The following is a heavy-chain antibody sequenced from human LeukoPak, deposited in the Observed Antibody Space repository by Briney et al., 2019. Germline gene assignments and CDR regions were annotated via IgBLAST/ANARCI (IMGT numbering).Heavy chain of an antibody. J-gene: IGHJ6*04. D-gene: IGHD3-10*01. CDR3: ARGDGSGSYYYGMDV. V-gene: IGHV3-13*05. Sequence: GGSLRLSCAASGFTFSSYDMHWVRQATGKGLEWVPAIGTAGDPYYPGSVKGRFTISRENAKNSLYLQMNSLRAGDTAVYYCARGDGSGSYYYGMDVWGKGTTVTVSS. CDR1: GFTFSSYD. CDR2: IGTAGDP.